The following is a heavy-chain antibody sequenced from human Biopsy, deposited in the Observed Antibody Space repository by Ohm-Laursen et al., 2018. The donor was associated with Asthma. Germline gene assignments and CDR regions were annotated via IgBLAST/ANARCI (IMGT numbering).Heavy chain of an antibody. CDR1: PGSINDYY. Sequence: SETLSLTCTVSPGSINDYYWNWIRQFPGKGLGWIGYVHSTGSTRFNPSLKSRLTISVDTSVDQVSLKLTSVTAADTAVYYCVRATSTWSRSGPHYFDHWGQGTLVTVSS. D-gene: IGHD6-13*01. CDR2: VHSTGST. CDR3: VRATSTWSRSGPHYFDH. J-gene: IGHJ4*02. V-gene: IGHV4-59*01.